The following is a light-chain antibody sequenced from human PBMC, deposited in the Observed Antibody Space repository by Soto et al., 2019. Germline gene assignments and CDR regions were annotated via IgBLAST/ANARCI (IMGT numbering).Light chain of an antibody. Sequence: EIVLTQSPGTLSLSPGERATLSCRASQSVSSYLAWYQQKPGQAPRLLIYDASNRATGIPARFSGIGSGTDFTLTISSLEPEDFAVYYCQQRSNWPPAFGQGTRLEIK. CDR2: DAS. CDR1: QSVSSY. CDR3: QQRSNWPPA. J-gene: IGKJ5*01. V-gene: IGKV3-11*01.